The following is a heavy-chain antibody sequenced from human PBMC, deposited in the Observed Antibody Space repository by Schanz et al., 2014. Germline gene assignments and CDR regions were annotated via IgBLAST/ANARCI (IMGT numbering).Heavy chain of an antibody. Sequence: QVQLVESGGGLVKPGGSLRLSCAASGFIFNDYYMNWIRQAPGKGLEWLSYISRDGTTSYYADSVKGRFTISRDNAKNSLYLEMNSLRGDDTAVYYCARENLNWEAFDIWGQGTVVTVSS. CDR1: GFIFNDYY. CDR2: ISRDGTTS. CDR3: ARENLNWEAFDI. J-gene: IGHJ3*02. V-gene: IGHV3-11*01. D-gene: IGHD7-27*01.